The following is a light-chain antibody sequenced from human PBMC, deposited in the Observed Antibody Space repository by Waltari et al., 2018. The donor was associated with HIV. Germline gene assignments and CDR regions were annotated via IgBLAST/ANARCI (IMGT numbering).Light chain of an antibody. Sequence: QSALTQPASVSGSPGQSITIPCTGTSNDVGSFNLVSWYQHHPDKAPKLVINEVNQRPSGVSNRFSGSKSGNTASMTISGLQAEDEADYYCCSYAGSPTFVFGGGSRLTVL. CDR1: SNDVGSFNL. CDR3: CSYAGSPTFV. CDR2: EVN. J-gene: IGLJ2*01. V-gene: IGLV2-23*02.